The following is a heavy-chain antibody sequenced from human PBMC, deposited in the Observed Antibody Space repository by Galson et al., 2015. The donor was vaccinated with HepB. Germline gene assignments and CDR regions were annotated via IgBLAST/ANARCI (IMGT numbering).Heavy chain of an antibody. CDR1: GGSISSGGYY. CDR3: AREPPGESGLFDY. Sequence: TLSLTCTVSGGSISSGGYYWSWIRQHLGKGLEWIGYIYYSGSTYYNPSLKSRVTISVDTSKNQFSLKLSSVTAVDTAVYYCAREPPGESGLFDYWGQGTLVTVSS. CDR2: IYYSGST. D-gene: IGHD3-3*01. J-gene: IGHJ4*02. V-gene: IGHV4-31*03.